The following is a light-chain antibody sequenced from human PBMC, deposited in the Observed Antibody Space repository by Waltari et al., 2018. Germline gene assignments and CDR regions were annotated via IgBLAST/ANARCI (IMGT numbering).Light chain of an antibody. J-gene: IGKJ1*01. Sequence: IVMTQSPATLSVFPGERATLSCSASHSISSNLAWYQQKPGQAPSLLIYGASTRATGIPDRFTGSGSGIEFTLTINSLQSEDFAVYYCQQYNNWPPDPTFGQGTKVEIK. CDR2: GAS. CDR1: HSISSN. CDR3: QQYNNWPPDPT. V-gene: IGKV3D-15*01.